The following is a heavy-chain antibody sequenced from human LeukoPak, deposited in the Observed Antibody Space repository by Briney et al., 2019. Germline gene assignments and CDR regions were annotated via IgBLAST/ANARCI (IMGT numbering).Heavy chain of an antibody. D-gene: IGHD3-16*01. J-gene: IGHJ3*02. CDR3: AIARGGRGFDAFGI. V-gene: IGHV4-30-2*01. CDR2: IYHSGNT. CDR1: GGSISSGGYY. Sequence: SQTLSLTCTVSGGSISSGGYYWIWLRPPKGKGLVWIGYIYHSGNTYHNPSLKSRVTISVDRSKIQFSLKLSSVTAADTAVYYCAIARGGRGFDAFGIWGQGTMVTVS.